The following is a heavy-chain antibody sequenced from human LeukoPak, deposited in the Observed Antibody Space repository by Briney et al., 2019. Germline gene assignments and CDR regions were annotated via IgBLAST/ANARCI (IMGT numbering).Heavy chain of an antibody. Sequence: ASVKVSCKASGYTFTSYAMHWVRQAPGQRLEWMGWSNAGNGNTKYSQEFQGRVTMTRDTSISTAYMELSRLRSDDTAVYYCARNGYCSSTSCYDWFDPWGQGTLVTVSS. J-gene: IGHJ5*02. V-gene: IGHV1-3*02. CDR3: ARNGYCSSTSCYDWFDP. D-gene: IGHD2-2*03. CDR1: GYTFTSYA. CDR2: SNAGNGNT.